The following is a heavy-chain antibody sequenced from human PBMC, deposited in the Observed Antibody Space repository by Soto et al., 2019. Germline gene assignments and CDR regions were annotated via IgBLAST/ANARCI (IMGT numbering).Heavy chain of an antibody. CDR3: ARVELIIVGGARDSFDI. CDR1: GSTFTSYY. D-gene: IGHD2-15*01. V-gene: IGHV1-46*01. J-gene: IGHJ3*02. Sequence: ASVKVSCKASGSTFTSYYMHWVRQAPGQGLEWMSIINPSGGSTSYAQKFQSRVTMTRDTSTSTVYMDLSSLRSEYTAVYYCARVELIIVGGARDSFDILGKVTMVTI. CDR2: INPSGGST.